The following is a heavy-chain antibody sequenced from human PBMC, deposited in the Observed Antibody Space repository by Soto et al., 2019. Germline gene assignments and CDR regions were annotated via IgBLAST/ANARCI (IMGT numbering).Heavy chain of an antibody. V-gene: IGHV3-30-3*01. CDR2: ISYDGSNK. CDR3: ARDRGYCISTSCQVALFWFDP. Sequence: QVQLVESGGGVVQPGRSLRLSCAASGFTFSSYAMHWVRQAPGKGLEWVAVISYDGSNKYYADSVKGRFTISRDNSKNTLYLQMNSLRAEDTAVYYWARDRGYCISTSCQVALFWFDPWGQGTLVTVSS. J-gene: IGHJ5*02. CDR1: GFTFSSYA. D-gene: IGHD2-2*01.